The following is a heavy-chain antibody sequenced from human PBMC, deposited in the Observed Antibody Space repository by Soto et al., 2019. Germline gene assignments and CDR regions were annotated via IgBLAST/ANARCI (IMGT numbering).Heavy chain of an antibody. D-gene: IGHD1-26*01. CDR1: GYTFTVYY. CDR2: IDPKSGGT. CDR3: ARDLAKGGGSAGFDY. V-gene: IGHV1-2*02. J-gene: IGHJ4*02. Sequence: ASVKVSCKASGYTFTVYYMHWVRQAPGQGLEWMGWIDPKSGGTMYPQKFQGRVTMTWDTSISTAYMALTRLRSDDTAVYYCARDLAKGGGSAGFDYWGQGTLVTVSS.